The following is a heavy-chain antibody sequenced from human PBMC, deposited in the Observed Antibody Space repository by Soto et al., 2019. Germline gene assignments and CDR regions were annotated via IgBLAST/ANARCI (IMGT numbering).Heavy chain of an antibody. CDR3: ARNMDYYYGPGSGNGHGF. J-gene: IGHJ6*02. CDR1: GYTFTAYY. CDR2: INTKFGDT. V-gene: IGHV1-2*02. D-gene: IGHD3-10*01. Sequence: QVQLVQSGAEVKEPGDSVRVSCEASGYTFTAYYIHWVRQAPGQGLEWMGRINTKFGDTTYAQDFQGRVSMTRDMSTSTVYMELSRLTSGDTAIYYCARNMDYYYGPGSGNGHGFWGQGTTVTVFS.